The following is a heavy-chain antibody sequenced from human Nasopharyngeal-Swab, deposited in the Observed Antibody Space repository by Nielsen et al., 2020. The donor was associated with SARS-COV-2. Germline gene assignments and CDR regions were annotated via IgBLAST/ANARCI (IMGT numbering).Heavy chain of an antibody. CDR3: AREGGLVRFWDY. Sequence: GESLKISCAASGFTFSSYAMHWVRQAPGKGLEWVAVISYDGSNKYYADSVKGRFTISRDNSKNTLYLQMNSLRAEDTAVYYRAREGGLVRFWDYWGQGTLVTVSS. CDR2: ISYDGSNK. V-gene: IGHV3-30-3*01. CDR1: GFTFSSYA. D-gene: IGHD3-16*01. J-gene: IGHJ4*02.